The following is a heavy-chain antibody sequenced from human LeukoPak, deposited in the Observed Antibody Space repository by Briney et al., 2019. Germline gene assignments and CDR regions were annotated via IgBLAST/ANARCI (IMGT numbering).Heavy chain of an antibody. CDR1: GFTFSTYA. Sequence: GGSLRLSCAASGFTFSTYAMHWVRQAPGKGLEWVAVISYDGSSKYYADSVKGRFTISRDNSKNTLYLQMNSLRAEDTAVYYCARAKPKNMVRGLIMRRESRYYFDYWGQGTLVTVSS. D-gene: IGHD3-10*01. CDR3: ARAKPKNMVRGLIMRRESRYYFDY. V-gene: IGHV3-30*04. J-gene: IGHJ4*02. CDR2: ISYDGSSK.